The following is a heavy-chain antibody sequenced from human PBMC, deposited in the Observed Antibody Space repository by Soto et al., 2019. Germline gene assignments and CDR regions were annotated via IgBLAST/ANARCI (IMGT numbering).Heavy chain of an antibody. V-gene: IGHV1-46*03. CDR3: ARVRSSGYFDY. CDR2: INPSGGST. J-gene: IGHJ4*02. Sequence: QVQLVQSGAEVKKPGASVKVSCKASGYTFTSYYMHWVRQAPGQGLEWMGIINPSGGSTSYAQKCQGRVTMTRDTSTSTVYMELSSLRSEDTAVYYCARVRSSGYFDYWGQGTLVTVSS. CDR1: GYTFTSYY. D-gene: IGHD6-6*01.